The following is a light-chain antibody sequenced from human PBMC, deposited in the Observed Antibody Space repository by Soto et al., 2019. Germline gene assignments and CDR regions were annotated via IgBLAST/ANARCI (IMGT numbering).Light chain of an antibody. Sequence: ELVMTQPQVDLSVPARKISDISFRTSQSVSSSYLAWYQQKPGQAPRLLIYGASTRATGIPARFSGSGSGTEFTLTISSLQSEDFAVYYCQQDNKWTRRFGQGTKVEI. V-gene: IGKV3-15*01. CDR2: GAS. CDR1: QSVSSSY. J-gene: IGKJ1*01. CDR3: QQDNKWTRR.